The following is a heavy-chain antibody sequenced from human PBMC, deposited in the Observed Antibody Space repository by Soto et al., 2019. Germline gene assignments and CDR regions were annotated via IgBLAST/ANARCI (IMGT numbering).Heavy chain of an antibody. V-gene: IGHV1-18*01. CDR1: GYTFTSYG. CDR2: ISAYNGNT. Sequence: QVQLVQSGAEVKKPGASVKVSCKASGYTFTSYGISWVRQAPGQGLEWMGWISAYNGNTNYAQKLQGRVTMTTDTSTSTAYMELRSLRSDDTAVYYCARDGRGTAMGFPAGDWFDPWGQGTLVTVSS. CDR3: ARDGRGTAMGFPAGDWFDP. D-gene: IGHD5-18*01. J-gene: IGHJ5*02.